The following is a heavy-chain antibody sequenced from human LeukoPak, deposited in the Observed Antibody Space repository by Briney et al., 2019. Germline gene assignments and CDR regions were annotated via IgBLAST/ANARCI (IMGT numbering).Heavy chain of an antibody. CDR3: ARDSYSSGWYYFDY. Sequence: ASVKVSCKASGYTFTGYYMHWVRQAPGQGLEWMGWINPNSGGTNYAQKFQGRVTMTRDTSISTAYMELSRLRSDDTAVYYCARDSYSSGWYYFDYWGQGTLVTVSS. V-gene: IGHV1-2*02. CDR2: INPNSGGT. CDR1: GYTFTGYY. D-gene: IGHD6-19*01. J-gene: IGHJ4*02.